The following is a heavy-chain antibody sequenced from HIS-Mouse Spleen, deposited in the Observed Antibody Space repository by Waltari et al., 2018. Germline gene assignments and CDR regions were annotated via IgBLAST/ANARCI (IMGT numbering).Heavy chain of an antibody. CDR3: ARDQARGAFDI. V-gene: IGHV3-30-3*01. CDR2: ISYDGSNK. Sequence: QVQLVESGGGVVQPGRSLRLSCAASGFTFSSDAMHWVRQAPGKGLEWVAVISYDGSNKYYADSVKGRFTISRDNSKNTLYLQMNSLRAEDTAVYYCARDQARGAFDIWGQGTMVTVSS. CDR1: GFTFSSDA. D-gene: IGHD3-10*01. J-gene: IGHJ3*02.